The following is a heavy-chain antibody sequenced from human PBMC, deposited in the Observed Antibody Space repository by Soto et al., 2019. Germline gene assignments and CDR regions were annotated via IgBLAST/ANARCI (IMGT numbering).Heavy chain of an antibody. V-gene: IGHV1-18*01. Sequence: ASVKVSCTASGYTFTSYGVRWVRQTPGQGLEWMGWISAYNGNTNYAQKLQGRVTMTTDTSTSTAYMELRSLRSDDTAVYYCARDFGAVYSSVSAYYYYGIDVWG. D-gene: IGHD6-25*01. CDR3: ARDFGAVYSSVSAYYYYGIDV. J-gene: IGHJ6*02. CDR1: GYTFTSYG. CDR2: ISAYNGNT.